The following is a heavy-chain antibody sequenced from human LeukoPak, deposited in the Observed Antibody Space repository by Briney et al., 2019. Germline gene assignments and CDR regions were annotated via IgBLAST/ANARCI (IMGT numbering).Heavy chain of an antibody. CDR1: GGSFSGYY. J-gene: IGHJ6*02. V-gene: IGHV4-34*01. CDR2: INHSGST. D-gene: IGHD5-12*01. Sequence: SETLSLTCAVYGGSFSGYYWSWIRQPPGKGLEWIGEINHSGSTNYNPSLKSRVTISVDTSKNQFSLKLSSVTAADTAVYYCARGLVATIDQHYYYYYGMDVWGQGTTVTVSS. CDR3: ARGLVATIDQHYYYYYGMDV.